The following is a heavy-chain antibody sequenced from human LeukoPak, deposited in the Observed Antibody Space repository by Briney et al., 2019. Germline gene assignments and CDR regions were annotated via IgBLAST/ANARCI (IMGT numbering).Heavy chain of an antibody. J-gene: IGHJ6*02. V-gene: IGHV1-2*04. Sequence: ASVKVSCKASGYTFTGYYMHWVRQAPGQGLEWMGWINPNSGGANYAQKFQGWVTMTRDTSISTAYMELSRLRSDDTAVYYCARDLLGDYVWGSYPHYGMDVWGQGTTVTVSS. D-gene: IGHD3-16*02. CDR1: GYTFTGYY. CDR3: ARDLLGDYVWGSYPHYGMDV. CDR2: INPNSGGA.